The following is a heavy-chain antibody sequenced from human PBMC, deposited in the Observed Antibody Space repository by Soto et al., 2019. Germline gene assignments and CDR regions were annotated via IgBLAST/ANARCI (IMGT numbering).Heavy chain of an antibody. CDR3: ARGTKGAGGWYFDL. V-gene: IGHV1-18*01. D-gene: IGHD2-8*01. CDR2: IGALLYNDAT. CDR1: GYTLDNHA. Sequence: QIQVVQSEVEVKRPGASVRISCKASGYTLDNHAVTWVRQAPGQGLEWVGWIGALLYNDATNHARKFQGRLTMARDTSPNTVYMDLGSLRSDDTAVYYCARGTKGAGGWYFDLWGRGTLVVVSS. J-gene: IGHJ2*01.